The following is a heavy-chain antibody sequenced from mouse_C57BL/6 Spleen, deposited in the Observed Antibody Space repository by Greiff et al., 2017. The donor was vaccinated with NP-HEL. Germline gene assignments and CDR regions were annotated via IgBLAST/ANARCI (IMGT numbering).Heavy chain of an antibody. CDR2: IDPEDGDT. V-gene: IGHV14-1*01. Sequence: VQLQQSGAELVRPGASVKLSCTASGFNIKDYYMHWVKQRPEQGLEWIGRIDPEDGDTEYAPKFQGKATMTADTSSNTAYLQLSSLTSEDTAVYYCTETAQATPFAYWGQGTLVTVSA. D-gene: IGHD3-2*02. J-gene: IGHJ3*01. CDR1: GFNIKDYY. CDR3: TETAQATPFAY.